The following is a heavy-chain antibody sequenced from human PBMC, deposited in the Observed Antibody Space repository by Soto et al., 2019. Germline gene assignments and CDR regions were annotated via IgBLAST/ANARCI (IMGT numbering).Heavy chain of an antibody. Sequence: KQSQTLSLPCAISGDSVSSNSAAWNWIRQSPSRGLEWLGRTYYRSKWYNDYGESVKSRITINPDTSKNQFSLQLNSVTPEDTAVYYCAREYYDSSGHGAFDIWGQGIKVTVSS. D-gene: IGHD3-22*01. CDR3: AREYYDSSGHGAFDI. J-gene: IGHJ3*02. V-gene: IGHV6-1*01. CDR2: TYYRSKWYN. CDR1: GDSVSSNSAA.